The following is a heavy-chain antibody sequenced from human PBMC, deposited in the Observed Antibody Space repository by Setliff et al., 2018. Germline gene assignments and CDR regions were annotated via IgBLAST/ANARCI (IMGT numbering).Heavy chain of an antibody. CDR2: IYYSGST. D-gene: IGHD5-18*01. CDR3: ARGRIQLWKYYFDY. Sequence: KPSETPSLTCTVSGGSISSSSYYWGWIRQPPGKGLEWIGSIYYSGSTYYNPSLKSRVTISVDKSKNQFSLKLSSVTAADTAVYYCARGRIQLWKYYFDYWGQGTLVTVSS. V-gene: IGHV4-39*07. J-gene: IGHJ4*02. CDR1: GGSISSSSYY.